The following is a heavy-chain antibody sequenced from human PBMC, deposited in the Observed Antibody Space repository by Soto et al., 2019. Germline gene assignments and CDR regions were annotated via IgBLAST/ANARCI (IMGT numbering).Heavy chain of an antibody. CDR2: MNPNSGNT. V-gene: IGHV1-8*01. J-gene: IGHJ5*02. CDR1: GYTFTSYD. Sequence: ASVKVSCKASGYTFTSYDINWVRQATGQGLEWMGWMNPNSGNTGYAQKFQGRVTMTRNTSISTAYMELSSLRSEDTAVYYCARGFYSNYGKRVWFDPWGQGTLVTVSS. D-gene: IGHD4-4*01. CDR3: ARGFYSNYGKRVWFDP.